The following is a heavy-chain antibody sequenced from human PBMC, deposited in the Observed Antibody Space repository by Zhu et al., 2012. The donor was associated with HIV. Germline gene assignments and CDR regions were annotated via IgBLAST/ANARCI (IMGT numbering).Heavy chain of an antibody. J-gene: IGHJ4*02. CDR1: GGSISNYY. V-gene: IGHV4-4*07. D-gene: IGHD6-19*01. CDR2: ILGTGTT. Sequence: QVHLQESGPGLVKPSETLSLTCTVSGGSISNYYWTWMRQPAGKGLERIGRILGTGTTYYNPSLESRVTMSVDTSKNQFSLKVTSVTAADTAIYYCARARGVAGTGYFDFWGQGILVTVSS. CDR3: ARARGVAGTGYFDF.